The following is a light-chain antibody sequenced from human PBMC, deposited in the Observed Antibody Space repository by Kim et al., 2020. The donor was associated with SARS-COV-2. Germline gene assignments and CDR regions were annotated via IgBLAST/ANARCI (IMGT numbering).Light chain of an antibody. J-gene: IGLJ2*01. CDR3: GTWDNSLNGVV. CDR1: TSNSGNNY. CDR2: DNT. Sequence: GQKVTISCPGSTSNSGNNYVSWYQQLPGTAPKLLIYDNTKRHSGIPDRFSGSKSGTSATLGITGLQTGDEAEYYCGTWDNSLNGVVFGGGTQLTVL. V-gene: IGLV1-51*01.